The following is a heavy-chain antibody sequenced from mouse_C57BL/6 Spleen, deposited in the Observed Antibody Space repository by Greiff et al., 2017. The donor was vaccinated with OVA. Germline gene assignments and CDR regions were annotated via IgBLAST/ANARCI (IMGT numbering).Heavy chain of an antibody. CDR2: INPSNGGT. D-gene: IGHD1-1*01. V-gene: IGHV1-53*01. J-gene: IGHJ1*03. CDR1: GYTFTSYW. CDR3: SREPSYYGWYFEV. Sequence: VQLQQPGTELVKPGASVKLSCKASGYTFTSYWMHWVKQRPGQGLEWIGNINPSNGGTNYNEKFKSKATLTVDKSSSTAYLQLSSLTSEDSAVYYCSREPSYYGWYFEVWGTGTTVTVSA.